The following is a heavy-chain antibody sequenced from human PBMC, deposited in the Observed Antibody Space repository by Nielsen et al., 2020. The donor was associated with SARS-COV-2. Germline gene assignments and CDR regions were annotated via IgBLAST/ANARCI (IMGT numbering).Heavy chain of an antibody. D-gene: IGHD2-2*02. J-gene: IGHJ3*02. Sequence: VRQAPGKGLEWVAVIWYDGSNKYYADSVKGRFTISRDNSKNTLYLQMNSLRAEDTAVYYCARGHSYCSSTSCYMGIDAFDIWGQGTMVTVSS. CDR3: ARGHSYCSSTSCYMGIDAFDI. V-gene: IGHV3-33*01. CDR2: IWYDGSNK.